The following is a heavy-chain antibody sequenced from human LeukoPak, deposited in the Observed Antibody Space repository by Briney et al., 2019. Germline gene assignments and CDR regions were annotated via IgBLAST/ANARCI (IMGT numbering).Heavy chain of an antibody. CDR3: ARGTLSGGWSYYFDS. CDR1: GDSISTSYY. D-gene: IGHD4-23*01. Sequence: PSETLSLTCSVSGDSISTSYYWAWVRRSPGKGLEWIGRIFHIGATDYNPSLKSRLTMSVDTSKNQFSLKLTSVTAADTALYYCARGTLSGGWSYYFDSWGQGTLVTVSS. CDR2: IFHIGAT. V-gene: IGHV4-38-2*02. J-gene: IGHJ4*02.